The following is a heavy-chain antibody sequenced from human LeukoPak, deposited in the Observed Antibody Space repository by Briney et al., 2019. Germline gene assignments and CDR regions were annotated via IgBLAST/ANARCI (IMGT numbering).Heavy chain of an antibody. D-gene: IGHD1-26*01. J-gene: IGHJ4*02. V-gene: IGHV3-43D*03. CDR2: ISWDGGST. CDR1: GFTFDDYA. Sequence: GGSLRLSCAASGFTFDDYAMHWVRQAPGKGLEWVSLISWDGGSTYYADSVKGRFTISRDNSKNSLYLQMNSLRAEDTALYYCARVSGSFDFDYWGQGTLVTVSS. CDR3: ARVSGSFDFDY.